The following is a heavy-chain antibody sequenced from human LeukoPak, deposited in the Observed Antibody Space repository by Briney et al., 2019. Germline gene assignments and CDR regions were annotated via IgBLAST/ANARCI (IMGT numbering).Heavy chain of an antibody. D-gene: IGHD5-24*01. J-gene: IGHJ6*03. CDR2: IYSGCNT. V-gene: IGHV3-53*01. Sequence: GGSLRLSCAASGFTVSSNYMSWVRQAPGEGRGWGSVIYSGCNTYYTDSVKGRFTISRDNSKNTLYLQMNSLRAEDTAVYYCARVRDGYNSPLDYYMDVWGKGTTVTVSS. CDR1: GFTVSSNY. CDR3: ARVRDGYNSPLDYYMDV.